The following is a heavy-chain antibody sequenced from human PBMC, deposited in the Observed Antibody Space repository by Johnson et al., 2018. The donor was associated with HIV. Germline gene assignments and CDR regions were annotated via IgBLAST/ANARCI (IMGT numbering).Heavy chain of an antibody. V-gene: IGHV3-66*01. J-gene: IGHJ3*02. CDR3: ASRVGELRSVDI. CDR2: IYSGGST. Sequence: VQLVESGGGLVQPGGSLRLSCAASGFTVSSNYMSWVRQATGKGLEWVSVIYSGGSTYYADSVKGRFTISRDNSKKSLYLHMNSLRAEDTALFYCASRVGELRSVDIWGQGTVVTVSS. CDR1: GFTVSSNY. D-gene: IGHD1-26*01.